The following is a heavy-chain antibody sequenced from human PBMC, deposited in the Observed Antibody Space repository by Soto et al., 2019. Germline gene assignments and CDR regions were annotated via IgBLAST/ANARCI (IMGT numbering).Heavy chain of an antibody. Sequence: PSETLSLTCAVSGGSISSGGYSWSWIRQPPGKGLEWIGYIYHSGTTYYNPSLKSRVTISLDRSKSQFSLKLSSVTAADTAVYYCARVLGYCSSTSCYTDWFDPWGQGTLVTVSS. CDR2: IYHSGTT. CDR3: ARVLGYCSSTSCYTDWFDP. V-gene: IGHV4-30-2*01. J-gene: IGHJ5*02. D-gene: IGHD2-2*02. CDR1: GGSISSGGYS.